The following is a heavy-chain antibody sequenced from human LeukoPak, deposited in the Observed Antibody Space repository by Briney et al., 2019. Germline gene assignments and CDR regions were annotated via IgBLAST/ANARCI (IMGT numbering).Heavy chain of an antibody. CDR1: GGSISSYY. J-gene: IGHJ5*02. D-gene: IGHD3-10*01. CDR2: IYTSGST. Sequence: PSETLSLTCTVSGGSISSYYWSWIRQPAGKGLEWIGRIYTSGSTNYNPSLKSRVTMSLDTSKNQLSLKLRSVTAADTAVYYCATSYYGSGTYYNWFDPWGQGTLVTVSS. V-gene: IGHV4-4*07. CDR3: ATSYYGSGTYYNWFDP.